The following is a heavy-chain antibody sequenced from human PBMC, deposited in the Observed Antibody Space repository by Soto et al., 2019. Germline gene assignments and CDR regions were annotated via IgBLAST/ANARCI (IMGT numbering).Heavy chain of an antibody. J-gene: IGHJ6*02. Sequence: GESLKISCKGSGYIFTSYWINWVRQMPGKGLEWMGRIDPSDSYTKYSPSFQGHITISADKSISTAYLQWSSLEASDTAMYYCAGVDYYASGYYGMDVWGQGTTVTVSS. CDR2: IDPSDSYT. CDR3: AGVDYYASGYYGMDV. D-gene: IGHD3-10*01. V-gene: IGHV5-10-1*01. CDR1: GYIFTSYW.